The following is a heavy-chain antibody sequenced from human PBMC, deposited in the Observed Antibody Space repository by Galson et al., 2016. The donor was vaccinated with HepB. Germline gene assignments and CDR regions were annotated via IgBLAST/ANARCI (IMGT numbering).Heavy chain of an antibody. D-gene: IGHD4-11*01. J-gene: IGHJ4*02. CDR2: INPSGGST. V-gene: IGHV1-46*01. CDR1: GDTLSTYN. CDR3: ARETGLQFFVGY. Sequence: SVKVSCKASGDTLSTYNMYWVRQAPGQGLEWMGIINPSGGSTSYAQKFQGRVSMTSDASTSTVYMELLSLRSEDTAVYYCARETGLQFFVGYWGQGTLITVSS.